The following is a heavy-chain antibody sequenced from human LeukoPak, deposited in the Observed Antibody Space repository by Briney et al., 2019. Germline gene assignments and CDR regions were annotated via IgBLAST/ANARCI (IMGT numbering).Heavy chain of an antibody. D-gene: IGHD3-3*01. V-gene: IGHV3-7*03. CDR2: INQDGREK. Sequence: PGGSLRLSCAASGFTLSSYWMSWVRQPPGKGLEWVANINQDGREKYYVDSVKGRFTISRDNAKNSLYLQMNSLRAEDTAVYYCARTIYPDYWGQGTLVTVSS. J-gene: IGHJ4*02. CDR1: GFTLSSYW. CDR3: ARTIYPDY.